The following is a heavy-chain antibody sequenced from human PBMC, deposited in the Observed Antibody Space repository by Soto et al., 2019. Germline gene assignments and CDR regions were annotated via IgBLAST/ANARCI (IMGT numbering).Heavy chain of an antibody. J-gene: IGHJ4*02. CDR2: ISYDGSNK. Sequence: HPGGSLRLSCAASGFTFSSYGMHWVRQAPGKGLEWVAVISYDGSNKYYADSVKGRFTISRDNSKNTLYLQMNSLRAEDTAVYYCAKDRQEGEVVTAKVSYYFDYWGQGTLVTVSS. CDR1: GFTFSSYG. D-gene: IGHD2-21*02. CDR3: AKDRQEGEVVTAKVSYYFDY. V-gene: IGHV3-30*18.